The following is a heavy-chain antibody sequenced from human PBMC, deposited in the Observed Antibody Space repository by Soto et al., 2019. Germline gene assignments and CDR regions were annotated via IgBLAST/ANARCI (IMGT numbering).Heavy chain of an antibody. D-gene: IGHD1-26*01. CDR3: ARTGYSGSYWGGY. CDR1: GFTFSSYW. J-gene: IGHJ4*02. CDR2: IKQDGSEK. Sequence: PGGSLRLSCAASGFTFSSYWMSWVRQAPGKGLEWVANIKQDGSEKYYVDSVKGRFTISRDNAKNSLYQQMNSLRAEDTAVYYCARTGYSGSYWGGYWGQGTLVTVSS. V-gene: IGHV3-7*03.